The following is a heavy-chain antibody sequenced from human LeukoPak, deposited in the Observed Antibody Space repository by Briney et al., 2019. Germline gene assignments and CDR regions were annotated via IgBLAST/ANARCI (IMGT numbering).Heavy chain of an antibody. D-gene: IGHD2-15*01. CDR1: GGSISSSSYY. Sequence: SETLSLTCTVSGGSISSSSYYWGWIRQPPGKGLEWIGSIYYSGSTYYNPSLKSRVTISVDTSKNQFSLKLSSVTAADTAVYYCARDRLGYCSGGSCYNWFDPWGQGTLVTVSS. CDR2: IYYSGST. V-gene: IGHV4-39*02. J-gene: IGHJ5*02. CDR3: ARDRLGYCSGGSCYNWFDP.